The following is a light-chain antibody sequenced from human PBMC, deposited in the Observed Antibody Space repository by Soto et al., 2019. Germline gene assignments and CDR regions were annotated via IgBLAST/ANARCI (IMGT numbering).Light chain of an antibody. J-gene: IGKJ5*01. Sequence: ETVLTQSPATLSLSPGEKATLSCRASQNVERYLAWYQQKPGQAPRLLIYDASNRATGIPARFSGSWSGTDFTLTISRLEPEDFAIYYCQQRRNWPPLTFGQGTRLEIK. CDR1: QNVERY. CDR2: DAS. V-gene: IGKV3-11*01. CDR3: QQRRNWPPLT.